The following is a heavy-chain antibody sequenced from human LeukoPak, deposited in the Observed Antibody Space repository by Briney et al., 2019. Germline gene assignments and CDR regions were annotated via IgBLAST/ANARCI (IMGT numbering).Heavy chain of an antibody. Sequence: GGSLRLSCAASGFTFSSYGMHWVRQAPGKGLEWVAVISYDGSNKYYADFVKGRFTISRDNSKNTLYLQMNSLRAEDTAVYYCAKDLDVVSSSSWYFDYWGQGTLVTVSS. D-gene: IGHD6-13*01. CDR1: GFTFSSYG. V-gene: IGHV3-30*18. CDR2: ISYDGSNK. CDR3: AKDLDVVSSSSWYFDY. J-gene: IGHJ4*02.